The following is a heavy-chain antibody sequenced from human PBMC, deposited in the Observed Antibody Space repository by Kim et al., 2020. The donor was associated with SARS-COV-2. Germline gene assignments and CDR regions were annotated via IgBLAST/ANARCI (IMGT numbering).Heavy chain of an antibody. V-gene: IGHV3-23*01. J-gene: IGHJ5*02. CDR1: GFTFSNYA. D-gene: IGHD2-15*01. Sequence: GGSLRLSCAASGFTFSNYAMSWVRQAPGKGLEWVSAISSSGGSTYYADSVRGRFTISRDNSRHTLYLQMNSLRAEDTAVYYCAKFAGERMVLYNWFDPWGQGTLVTVSS. CDR2: ISSSGGST. CDR3: AKFAGERMVLYNWFDP.